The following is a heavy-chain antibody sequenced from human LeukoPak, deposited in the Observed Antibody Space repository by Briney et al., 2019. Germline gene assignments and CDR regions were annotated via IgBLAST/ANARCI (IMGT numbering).Heavy chain of an antibody. D-gene: IGHD6-6*01. CDR3: ARGPNSNWSGLDF. CDR2: IWYDGSNK. V-gene: IGHV3-33*01. Sequence: GGSLRLSCAASGFTFSSYGMHWVRQAPGKGLEWVAVIWYDGSNKYYADSVKGRFTVSRDNSKNTLYLQMNSLRAEDTAVYYCARGPNSNWSGLDFWGQGTLLTVSS. J-gene: IGHJ4*02. CDR1: GFTFSSYG.